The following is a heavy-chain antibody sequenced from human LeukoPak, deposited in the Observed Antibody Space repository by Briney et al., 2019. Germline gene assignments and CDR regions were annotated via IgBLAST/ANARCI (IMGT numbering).Heavy chain of an antibody. D-gene: IGHD5-18*01. CDR3: ARGDEYTYGYFDY. J-gene: IGHJ4*02. CDR2: INRGGSST. CDR1: GFTFSTYW. V-gene: IGHV3-74*01. Sequence: AGGSLRLSCAASGFTFSTYWMHWVRQAPGKGLVWVSLINRGGSSTSYADSVKGRFTISGDNAKNTVYMQMNSLRAEDTAVYYCARGDEYTYGYFDYWGQGTLVTVSS.